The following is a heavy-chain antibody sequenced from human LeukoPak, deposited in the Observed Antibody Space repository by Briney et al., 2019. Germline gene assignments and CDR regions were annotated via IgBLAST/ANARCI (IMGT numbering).Heavy chain of an antibody. D-gene: IGHD3-3*01. CDR1: GGSFSGYY. CDR2: INHSGST. Sequence: SETLSLTCAVYGGSFSGYYWSWIRQPPGKGLEWIGEINHSGSTNYNPSLKSRVTISVDTSKNQFSLKLSSVTAADTAVYYCARGDYDFWSGYAGLDYWGQGTLVTVSS. CDR3: ARGDYDFWSGYAGLDY. V-gene: IGHV4-34*01. J-gene: IGHJ4*02.